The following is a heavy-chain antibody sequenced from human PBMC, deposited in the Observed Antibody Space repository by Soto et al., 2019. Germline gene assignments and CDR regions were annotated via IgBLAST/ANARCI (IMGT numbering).Heavy chain of an antibody. Sequence: ASVKVSCKASGGTFTSYYMHWVRQAPGQGLEWMGIIDPSGGGTSYAQKFQGRLTMTRDTSTSTVYMELSSLRSEDTAVYYCARDRVDCSGGNCWRSVEDTWGQGTLVNVSS. J-gene: IGHJ5*02. CDR2: IDPSGGGT. CDR1: GGTFTSYY. V-gene: IGHV1-46*01. D-gene: IGHD2-15*01. CDR3: ARDRVDCSGGNCWRSVEDT.